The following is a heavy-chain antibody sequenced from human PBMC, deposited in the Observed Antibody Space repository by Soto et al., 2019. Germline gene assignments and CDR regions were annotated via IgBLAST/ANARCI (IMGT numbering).Heavy chain of an antibody. J-gene: IGHJ4*02. Sequence: EVQLVQSGAEVKKPGESLKISCRGFGYTFNTYWIGWVRQMPGKGLEWMGVMSPGNSDIRYSPAFQGQVSISADTSISTAYLQWSSLKTSDSGTYYCARQGRTSASSDFWGQGTLVTVSS. V-gene: IGHV5-51*01. CDR1: GYTFNTYW. D-gene: IGHD2-21*01. CDR2: MSPGNSDI. CDR3: ARQGRTSASSDF.